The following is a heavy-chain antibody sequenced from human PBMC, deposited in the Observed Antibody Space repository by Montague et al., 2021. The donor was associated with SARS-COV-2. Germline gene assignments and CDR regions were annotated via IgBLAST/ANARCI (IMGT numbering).Heavy chain of an antibody. Sequence: SLRLSCAASGFTFSSYAMSWVRQAPGQGLEWVSAISGSGGSTYYADSVKGRFTISRDNSKNTLYLQMNSLRAEDTAVYYCAKAGTKYDYGDFFDYWGQGTLVTVSS. CDR3: AKAGTKYDYGDFFDY. D-gene: IGHD4-17*01. J-gene: IGHJ4*02. CDR2: ISGSGGST. CDR1: GFTFSSYA. V-gene: IGHV3-23*01.